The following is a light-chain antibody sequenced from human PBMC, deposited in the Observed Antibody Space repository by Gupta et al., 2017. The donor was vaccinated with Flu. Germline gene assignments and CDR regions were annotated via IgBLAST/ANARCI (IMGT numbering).Light chain of an antibody. V-gene: IGKV3-15*01. Sequence: EILMTQSPATLSVSLGERATLSCRASQSISSYLAWYQQKPGQPPRLLIYGASTRATGVPARFGGSGFGTEFTLTISALQSEDFAVYYCQQYNDWPPGAFGQGTKVEIK. CDR1: QSISSY. J-gene: IGKJ1*01. CDR2: GAS. CDR3: QQYNDWPPGA.